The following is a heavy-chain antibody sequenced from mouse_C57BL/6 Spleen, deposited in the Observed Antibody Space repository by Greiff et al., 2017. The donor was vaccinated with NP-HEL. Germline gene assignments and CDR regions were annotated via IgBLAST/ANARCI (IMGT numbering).Heavy chain of an antibody. V-gene: IGHV1-52*01. CDR2: IDPSDSET. CDR1: GYTFTSYW. D-gene: IGHD2-4*01. J-gene: IGHJ3*01. Sequence: VQLQQPGAELVRPGSSVKLSCKASGYTFTSYWMHWVKQRPIQGLEWIGNIDPSDSETHYNQKFKDKATLTVDKSSSTAYMQLSSLTSEDSAVYYCARWHYDYDGFAYWGQGTLVTVSA. CDR3: ARWHYDYDGFAY.